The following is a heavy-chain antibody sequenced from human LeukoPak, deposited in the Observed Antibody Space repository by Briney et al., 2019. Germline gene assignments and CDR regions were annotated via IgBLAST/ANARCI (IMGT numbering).Heavy chain of an antibody. J-gene: IGHJ4*02. Sequence: PGRSLRLSCAPSGFTFSSYGMHWVRQAPGKGLEYVSAINSDGGSTYYTDSVKGRFTVSRDNSKNTLYLQMSSLRADDTAVYYCVKRWGAAVDDYWGQGTLVTVSS. CDR1: GFTFSSYG. CDR3: VKRWGAAVDDY. CDR2: INSDGGST. D-gene: IGHD2-15*01. V-gene: IGHV3-64D*09.